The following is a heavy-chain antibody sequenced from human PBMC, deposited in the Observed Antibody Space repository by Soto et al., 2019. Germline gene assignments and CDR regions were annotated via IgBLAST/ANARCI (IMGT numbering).Heavy chain of an antibody. Sequence: XGSLRLSCAASGFTFSSYAMSWVRQAPGKGLEWVSAISGSGGSTYYTDSVKGRFTISRDNSKNTLYLQMNSLRAEDTAVYYCAKDVAGIFDYWGQGTLVTVSS. J-gene: IGHJ4*02. D-gene: IGHD6-19*01. CDR1: GFTFSSYA. CDR2: ISGSGGST. CDR3: AKDVAGIFDY. V-gene: IGHV3-23*01.